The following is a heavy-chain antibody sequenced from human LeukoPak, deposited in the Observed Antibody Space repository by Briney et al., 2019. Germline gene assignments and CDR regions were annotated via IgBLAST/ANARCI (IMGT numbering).Heavy chain of an antibody. CDR3: ARDLASAAGYFDY. Sequence: SETLSLTCTVSGGSISSYYWSWIRQPPGEGLEWIGYIYYSGSTNYNPSLKSRVTISVDTSKNQFSLKLSSVTAADTAVYYCARDLASAAGYFDYWGQGTLVTVSS. CDR2: IYYSGST. V-gene: IGHV4-59*01. J-gene: IGHJ4*02. D-gene: IGHD6-13*01. CDR1: GGSISSYY.